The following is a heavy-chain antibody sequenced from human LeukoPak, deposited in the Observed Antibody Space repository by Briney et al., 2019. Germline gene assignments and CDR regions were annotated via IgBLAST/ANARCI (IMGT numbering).Heavy chain of an antibody. V-gene: IGHV1-2*02. CDR1: GYTFTSYG. Sequence: ASVKVSCKASGYTFTSYGISWVRQAPGQGLEWMGWINPNSGGTNYAQKFQGRVTMTRDTSISTAYMELSRLRSDDTAVYYCASRSYYYDSSGYQLDYWGQGTLVTVSS. CDR2: INPNSGGT. J-gene: IGHJ4*02. D-gene: IGHD3-22*01. CDR3: ASRSYYYDSSGYQLDY.